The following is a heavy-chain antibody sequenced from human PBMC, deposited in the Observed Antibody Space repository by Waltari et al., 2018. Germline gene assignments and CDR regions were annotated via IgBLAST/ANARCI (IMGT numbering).Heavy chain of an antibody. D-gene: IGHD3-10*01. CDR3: APLPGGSGQTFDY. Sequence: EVELVQSGAEVKKPGATVKISCKASGYTIMDYFMHWVQQAPGKWLEWMGRSDPEDGETVYSEKFQGRVTITADTSTDTAYMELSSLTSGDTAVYYCAPLPGGSGQTFDYWGQGTLVTVSS. CDR2: SDPEDGET. J-gene: IGHJ4*02. CDR1: GYTIMDYF. V-gene: IGHV1-69-2*01.